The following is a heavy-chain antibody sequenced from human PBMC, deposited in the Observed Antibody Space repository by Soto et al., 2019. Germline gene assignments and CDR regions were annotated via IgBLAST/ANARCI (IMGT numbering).Heavy chain of an antibody. Sequence: GGSLRLSCAASGFTFSSYGMHWVRQAPGKGLEWVAVIWYDGSNKYYADSVKGRFTISRDNSKNTLYLQMNSLRAEDTAVYYCARGYSNYYYYGMDVWGQGTTVTVSS. CDR2: IWYDGSNK. J-gene: IGHJ6*02. CDR3: ARGYSNYYYYGMDV. V-gene: IGHV3-33*01. D-gene: IGHD4-4*01. CDR1: GFTFSSYG.